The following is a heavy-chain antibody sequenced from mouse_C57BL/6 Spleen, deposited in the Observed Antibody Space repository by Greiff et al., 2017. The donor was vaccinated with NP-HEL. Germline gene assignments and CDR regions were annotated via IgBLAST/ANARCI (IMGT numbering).Heavy chain of an antibody. J-gene: IGHJ4*01. CDR2: ISSGGSYT. CDR3: ARQGYGYDYAMDY. CDR1: GFTFSSYG. V-gene: IGHV5-6*02. Sequence: DVMLVESGGDLVKPGGSLKLSCAASGFTFSSYGMSWVRQTPDKRLEWVATISSGGSYTYYPDSVKGRFTISRDNAKNTLYLQMSSLKSEDTAMYYCARQGYGYDYAMDYWGQGTSVTVSS. D-gene: IGHD2-2*01.